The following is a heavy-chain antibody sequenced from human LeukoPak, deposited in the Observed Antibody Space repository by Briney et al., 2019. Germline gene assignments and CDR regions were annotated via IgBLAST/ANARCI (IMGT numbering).Heavy chain of an antibody. CDR1: GGSISNYY. J-gene: IGHJ5*02. Sequence: SETLSLTCTLSGGSISNYYWSWIRQPPGKGLEWIGNIFYSWSTNYNPSLKSQVTISLDTSKNQFSLKLISVSATHTAVYYCAREGGSYYHWFDPWGQGTLVTVSS. D-gene: IGHD1-26*01. V-gene: IGHV4-59*01. CDR3: AREGGSYYHWFDP. CDR2: IFYSWST.